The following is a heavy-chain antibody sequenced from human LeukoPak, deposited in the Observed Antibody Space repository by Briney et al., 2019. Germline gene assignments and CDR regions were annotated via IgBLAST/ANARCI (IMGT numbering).Heavy chain of an antibody. CDR2: MKEDGTQI. J-gene: IGHJ4*02. D-gene: IGHD1-26*01. CDR1: GFTFSRST. Sequence: GGSLRLSCVVSGFTFSRSTMTWVRQAPGKGPEWVAKMKEDGTQIHYVDSVKGRFTISRDNAKNSLFLQMNSLRVEDTAVYYCATGGAPGGRFENWGQGMLVTISS. CDR3: ATGGAPGGRFEN. V-gene: IGHV3-7*01.